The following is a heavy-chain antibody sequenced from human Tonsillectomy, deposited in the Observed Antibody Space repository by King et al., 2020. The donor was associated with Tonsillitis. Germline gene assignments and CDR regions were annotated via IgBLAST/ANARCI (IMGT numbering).Heavy chain of an antibody. V-gene: IGHV1-2*02. Sequence: VQLVQSGAEVKKPGASVKVSCKASGYSFTDYYMHWVRQAPGQGLEWRGWIKPNSGGTNYAQKFQGRVTMTRDMSISTAYMELRRLRSDDTAVYYCARDIDLYYYGSSGYDEAFDIWGQGTMVTVSS. J-gene: IGHJ3*02. CDR3: ARDIDLYYYGSSGYDEAFDI. CDR1: GYSFTDYY. CDR2: IKPNSGGT. D-gene: IGHD3-22*01.